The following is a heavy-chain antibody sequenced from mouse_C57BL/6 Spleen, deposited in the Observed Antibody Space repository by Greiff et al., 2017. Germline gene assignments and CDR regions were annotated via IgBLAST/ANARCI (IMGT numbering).Heavy chain of an antibody. Sequence: EVQGVESGGDLVKPGGSLKLSCAASGFTFSSYGMSWVRQTPDKRLEWVATISSGGSYTYYPDSVKGRFTISRDNAKNTLYLQMSSLKSEDTAMYYCAGHYYGSSYPWFAYWGQGTLVTVSA. CDR1: GFTFSSYG. CDR3: AGHYYGSSYPWFAY. V-gene: IGHV5-6*01. CDR2: ISSGGSYT. J-gene: IGHJ3*01. D-gene: IGHD1-1*01.